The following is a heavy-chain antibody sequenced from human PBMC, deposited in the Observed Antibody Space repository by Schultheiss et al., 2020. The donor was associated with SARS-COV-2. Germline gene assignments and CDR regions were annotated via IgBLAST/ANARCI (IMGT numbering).Heavy chain of an antibody. D-gene: IGHD4-17*01. CDR1: GFTFSSYA. V-gene: IGHV3-73*01. CDR3: TRPYGDYARDAFDI. Sequence: GGSLRLSCAASGFTFSSYAMSWVRQASGKGLEWVGRIRSKANSYATAYAASVKGRFTISRDDSKNTAYLQMNSLKTEDTAVYYCTRPYGDYARDAFDIWGQGTMVTVSS. J-gene: IGHJ3*02. CDR2: IRSKANSYAT.